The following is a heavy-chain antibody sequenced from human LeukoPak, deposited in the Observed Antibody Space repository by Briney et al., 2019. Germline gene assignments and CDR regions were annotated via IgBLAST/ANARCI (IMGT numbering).Heavy chain of an antibody. V-gene: IGHV4-61*02. Sequence: SQTLSLTCTVSGGSISSGSYYWSWIRQPAGKGLEWIGRIYTSGSTNYNPSLKSRVTISVDTSKNQFSLKLSSVTAADTAVYYCARDKESYYYYMDVWGKGTTVTVSS. CDR2: IYTSGST. CDR3: ARDKESYYYYMDV. J-gene: IGHJ6*03. CDR1: GGSISSGSYY.